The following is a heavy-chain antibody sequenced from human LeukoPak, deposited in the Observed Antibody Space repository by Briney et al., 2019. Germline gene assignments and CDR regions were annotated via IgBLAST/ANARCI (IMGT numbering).Heavy chain of an antibody. V-gene: IGHV1-2*02. J-gene: IGHJ4*02. D-gene: IGHD2-15*01. CDR1: VNTFTAYY. Sequence: ASVKVSCKASVNTFTAYYMHWVRRAPGQGLEWMGWINPNSGGTNNAQKFQGRVTMTRDTSISSAYMELSRLRSDDTAVYYCARRPQYCRGGACYDWGQGTLVTVSS. CDR3: ARRPQYCRGGACYD. CDR2: INPNSGGT.